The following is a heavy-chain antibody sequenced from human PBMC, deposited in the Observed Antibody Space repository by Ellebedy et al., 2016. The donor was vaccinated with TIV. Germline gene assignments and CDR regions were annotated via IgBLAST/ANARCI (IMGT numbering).Heavy chain of an antibody. D-gene: IGHD1-26*01. CDR3: ARDSTPNRWELLHDAFDI. V-gene: IGHV3-48*01. J-gene: IGHJ3*02. CDR2: ISSSSSTI. Sequence: GGSLRLSCAASGFTFSSYSMNWVRQAPGKGLEWVSYISSSSSTIYYADSVKGRFTISRDNAKNSLYLQMNSLRAEDTAVYYCARDSTPNRWELLHDAFDIWGQGTMVTVSS. CDR1: GFTFSSYS.